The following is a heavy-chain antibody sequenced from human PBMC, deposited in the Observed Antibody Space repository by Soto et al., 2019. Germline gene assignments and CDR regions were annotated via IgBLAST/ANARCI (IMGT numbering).Heavy chain of an antibody. CDR3: ARIRRRYSYGPFDY. J-gene: IGHJ4*02. D-gene: IGHD5-18*01. Sequence: SGPTLVNPTQTLTLTCTFSGFSLSTSGMCVSWIRQPPGKALEWLARIDWDDDKYYSTSLKTRLTISKDTSKNQVVLTMTNMDPVDTATYYCARIRRRYSYGPFDYWGQGTLVTVSS. CDR2: IDWDDDK. CDR1: GFSLSTSGMC. V-gene: IGHV2-70*11.